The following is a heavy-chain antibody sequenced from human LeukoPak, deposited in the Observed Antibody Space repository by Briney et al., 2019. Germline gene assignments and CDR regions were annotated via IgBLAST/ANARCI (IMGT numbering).Heavy chain of an antibody. D-gene: IGHD1-26*01. CDR1: GGSISSSSYY. Sequence: SETLSLTCTVSGGSISSSSYYWGWIRQPPGKGLEWIGSIYYSGSTYYNPSLKSRVTISVDTSKNQFSLKLSSVTAADTAVYYCARGNRGSYFPYWGQGTLVTVSS. V-gene: IGHV4-39*07. CDR2: IYYSGST. CDR3: ARGNRGSYFPY. J-gene: IGHJ4*02.